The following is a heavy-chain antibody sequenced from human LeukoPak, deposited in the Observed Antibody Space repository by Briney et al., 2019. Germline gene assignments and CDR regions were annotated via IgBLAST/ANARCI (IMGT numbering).Heavy chain of an antibody. J-gene: IGHJ4*02. CDR2: IIPIFGTA. V-gene: IGHV1-69*13. CDR3: ARVLTGRYCSGGSCYSVFYYFDY. Sequence: SVKVSCKASGGTFSSYAISWVRQAPGQGLEWMGGIIPIFGTANYAQKFQGRVTITADESTSTAYMELSSLRSEDTAVYYCARVLTGRYCSGGSCYSVFYYFDYWGQGTLVTVSS. D-gene: IGHD2-15*01. CDR1: GGTFSSYA.